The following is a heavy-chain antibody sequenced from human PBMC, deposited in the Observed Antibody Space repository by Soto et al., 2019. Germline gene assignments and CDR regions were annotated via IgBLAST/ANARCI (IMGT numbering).Heavy chain of an antibody. J-gene: IGHJ6*02. D-gene: IGHD3-10*01. V-gene: IGHV3-11*01. CDR3: ARVRFGEWGYAMDV. CDR2: ISSTGSSI. Sequence: VQLVESGGGLVKPGGSLRLSCAASGLTFSDSYLNWIRHAPGKGLEWLAYISSTGSSIFYAGSVKGRFTISRDNAKNSLYMQMNSLRAEETAMYYCARVRFGEWGYAMDVWGQGNTVTVSS. CDR1: GLTFSDSY.